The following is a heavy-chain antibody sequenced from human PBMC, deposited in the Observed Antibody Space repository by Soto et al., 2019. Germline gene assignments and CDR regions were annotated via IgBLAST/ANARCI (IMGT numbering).Heavy chain of an antibody. CDR1: GFTFSSYA. Sequence: PGGSLRLSCAASGFTFSSYAMSWVRQAPGKGLEWVSAISGSGGSTYYADSVKGRFTISRDNSKNTLYLQMNSLRAEDTAVYYCAKFPMIPFGGVIVEDAFDIWGQGTMVTVSS. CDR2: ISGSGGST. D-gene: IGHD3-16*02. CDR3: AKFPMIPFGGVIVEDAFDI. V-gene: IGHV3-23*01. J-gene: IGHJ3*02.